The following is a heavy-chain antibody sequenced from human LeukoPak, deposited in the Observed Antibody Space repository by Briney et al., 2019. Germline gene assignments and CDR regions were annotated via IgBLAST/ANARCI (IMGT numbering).Heavy chain of an antibody. CDR3: ARNMKKYSSGWSEGFDY. CDR2: ISSSSSYI. D-gene: IGHD6-13*01. Sequence: GGSLRLSCAASGFTFSSYSMNWVRQAPGKGLEWVSSISSSSSYIYYADSVKGRFTISRDNAKNSLYLQMNSLRAEDTAVYYCARNMKKYSSGWSEGFDYWGQGTLVTVSS. CDR1: GFTFSSYS. V-gene: IGHV3-21*01. J-gene: IGHJ4*02.